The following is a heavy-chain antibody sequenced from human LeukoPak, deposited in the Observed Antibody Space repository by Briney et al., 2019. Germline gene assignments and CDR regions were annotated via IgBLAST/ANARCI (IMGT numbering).Heavy chain of an antibody. V-gene: IGHV5-51*01. Sequence: GESLKISCKGSEYRIYNYWIGWVRQMPGKGLEWMGIIYPDDSDTRYSPSFQGQVTISADKSISTAYLQWSSLKSSDTAMYYCVRQIYCGGDCYTPQDYWGQGTLVTVSS. CDR2: IYPDDSDT. D-gene: IGHD2-21*02. CDR3: VRQIYCGGDCYTPQDY. J-gene: IGHJ4*02. CDR1: EYRIYNYW.